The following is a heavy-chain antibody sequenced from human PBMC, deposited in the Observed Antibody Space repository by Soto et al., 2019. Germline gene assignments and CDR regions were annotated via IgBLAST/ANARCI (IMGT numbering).Heavy chain of an antibody. Sequence: GGSLRLSCAASGFTVSSNYMSWVRQAPGKGLEWVSVIYSGGSTYYADSVKGRFTISRDNSKNTLYLQMNSLRAEDTAVYYCARDLYGVAWYYFDYWGQGTLVTVFS. V-gene: IGHV3-66*01. D-gene: IGHD4-17*01. CDR2: IYSGGST. CDR1: GFTVSSNY. CDR3: ARDLYGVAWYYFDY. J-gene: IGHJ4*02.